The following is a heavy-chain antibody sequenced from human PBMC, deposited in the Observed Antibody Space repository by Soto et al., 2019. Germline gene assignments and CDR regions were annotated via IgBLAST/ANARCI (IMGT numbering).Heavy chain of an antibody. CDR2: IIPLFGAA. CDR3: ARGIDASRGYYFDY. V-gene: IGHV1-69*01. Sequence: QVQLVQSGAEVKKPGSSVKVSCKASGGTFDNYVIGWVRQAPGQGLEWMGGIIPLFGAANSAEKFQDRVTITADESTSIAFMELSSLRSEDTAMYYCARGIDASRGYYFDYWGQGTLVNVSS. D-gene: IGHD3-10*01. CDR1: GGTFDNYV. J-gene: IGHJ4*02.